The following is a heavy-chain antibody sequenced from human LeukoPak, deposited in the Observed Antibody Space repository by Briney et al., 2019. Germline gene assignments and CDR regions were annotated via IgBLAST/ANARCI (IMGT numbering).Heavy chain of an antibody. V-gene: IGHV4-31*03. CDR2: IYYSGST. CDR3: ASLTDWYFDL. Sequence: SQTPSLTCTVSGGSISSGGYYWSWIRQHPGKGMEWIGYIYYSGSTYYNPSLKSRVTISVDTSKNQFSLKLSSVTAADTAVYYCASLTDWYFDLWGRGTLVTVSS. CDR1: GGSISSGGYY. J-gene: IGHJ2*01.